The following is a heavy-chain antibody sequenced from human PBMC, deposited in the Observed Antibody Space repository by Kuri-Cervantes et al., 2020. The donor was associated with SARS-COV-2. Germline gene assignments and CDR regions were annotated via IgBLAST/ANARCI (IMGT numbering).Heavy chain of an antibody. D-gene: IGHD3-22*01. Sequence: SETLSLTCAVYGGSFSGYYWSWIRQPPGKGLEWSGEINHSGSTNYNPSLKSRVTISVDTSKNQFSLKLRSVTAADTAVYYCARGGYDSSGYYYGLGFDYWGQGTLVTVSS. CDR2: INHSGST. CDR1: GGSFSGYY. V-gene: IGHV4-34*01. J-gene: IGHJ4*02. CDR3: ARGGYDSSGYYYGLGFDY.